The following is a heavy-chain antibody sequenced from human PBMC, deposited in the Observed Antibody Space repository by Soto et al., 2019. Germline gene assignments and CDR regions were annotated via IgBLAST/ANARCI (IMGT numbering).Heavy chain of an antibody. CDR2: ISGSGGST. V-gene: IGHV3-23*01. D-gene: IGHD5-18*01. CDR1: GFTFSSYA. CDR3: AKEGGYSYGPDYYYGMDV. J-gene: IGHJ6*02. Sequence: GGSLRLSCAASGFTFSSYAMSWVRQAPGKGLEWVSAISGSGGSTYYADSVKGRFTISRDNSKNTLYLQMNSLRAEDTAVYYCAKEGGYSYGPDYYYGMDVCGQGTTVTVSS.